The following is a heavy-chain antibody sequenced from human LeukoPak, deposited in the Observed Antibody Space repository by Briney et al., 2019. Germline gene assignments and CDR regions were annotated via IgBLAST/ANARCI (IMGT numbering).Heavy chain of an antibody. J-gene: IGHJ3*02. CDR3: ARNIWFGESADAFDI. V-gene: IGHV1-2*02. CDR2: INPNSGGT. Sequence: ASVKVSCKASGYTFTSYYMHWVRQAPGQGLEWMGWINPNSGGTNYAQKFQGRVTMTRDKSIRTAYMELSRLTSDDTAVYYCARNIWFGESADAFDIWGQGTMVTVSS. CDR1: GYTFTSYY. D-gene: IGHD3-10*01.